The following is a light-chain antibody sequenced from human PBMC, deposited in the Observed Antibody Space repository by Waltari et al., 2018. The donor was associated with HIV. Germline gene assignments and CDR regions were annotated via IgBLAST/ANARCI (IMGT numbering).Light chain of an antibody. CDR1: SSDFGTHNL. CDR2: EGS. V-gene: IGLV2-23*01. Sequence: QSALTQPASVSGSRRQSITISCTGLSSDFGTHNLVSWYQKHPGKAPKVMIFEGSKRPSGVSNRFAGSKSGNTASLTISGLQAEDEADYYCCSYAGSSSLVVFGGGTKLTVL. J-gene: IGLJ2*01. CDR3: CSYAGSSSLVV.